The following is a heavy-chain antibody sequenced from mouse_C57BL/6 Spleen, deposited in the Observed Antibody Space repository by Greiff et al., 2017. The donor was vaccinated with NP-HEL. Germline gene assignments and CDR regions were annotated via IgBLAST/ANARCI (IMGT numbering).Heavy chain of an antibody. V-gene: IGHV1-18*01. J-gene: IGHJ2*01. Sequence: EVQLQQSGPELVKPGASVKIPCKASGYTFTDYNMDWVKQSHGKSLEWIGDINPNNGGTIYNQKFKGKATLTVDKSSSTAYMELRSLTSEDTAVYYCARERDGYFYYFDYWGQGTTRTVSS. CDR1: GYTFTDYN. CDR3: ARERDGYFYYFDY. CDR2: INPNNGGT. D-gene: IGHD2-3*01.